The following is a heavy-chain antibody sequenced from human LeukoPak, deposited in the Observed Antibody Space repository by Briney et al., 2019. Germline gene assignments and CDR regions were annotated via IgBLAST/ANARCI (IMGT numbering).Heavy chain of an antibody. V-gene: IGHV3-21*01. Sequence: GGSLRLSCAASGFTFSSYSMNWVRQAPGKGLEWVSSISSSSSYIYYADSVKGRFTISRDNAKNSLYLQMNSLRAEDTAVYYCARDRMRYCSGGSCYSFDYWGLGTLVTVSS. D-gene: IGHD2-15*01. CDR3: ARDRMRYCSGGSCYSFDY. CDR2: ISSSSSYI. J-gene: IGHJ4*02. CDR1: GFTFSSYS.